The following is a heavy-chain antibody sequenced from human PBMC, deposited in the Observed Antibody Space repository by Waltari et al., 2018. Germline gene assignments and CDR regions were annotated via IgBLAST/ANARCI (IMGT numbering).Heavy chain of an antibody. V-gene: IGHV4-4*07. Sequence: QVQLQESGPGLVKPSETLSLTCTVSGGSISSYYCSWIRQPAGKGLEWIGRIYTSGSTNYNPSLKSRVTMSVDTSKNQFSLKLSSVTAADTAVYYCAREGYDFWSGYLDYWGQGTLVTVSS. CDR1: GGSISSYY. CDR3: AREGYDFWSGYLDY. D-gene: IGHD3-3*01. J-gene: IGHJ4*02. CDR2: IYTSGST.